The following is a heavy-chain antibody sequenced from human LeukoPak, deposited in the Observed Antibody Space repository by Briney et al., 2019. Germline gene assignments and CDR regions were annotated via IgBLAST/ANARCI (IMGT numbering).Heavy chain of an antibody. Sequence: SGTLSLTCDVSGGSISNTNWWSWVRQPPGQGLEWIGEVSLAGQTNYNPSLNGRVTMSLDESSNQLSLKLTSATAADTAVYYCARGDDYKSTLFDYWGQGTLVTVSS. CDR2: VSLAGQT. D-gene: IGHD5-12*01. CDR1: GGSISNTNW. V-gene: IGHV4-4*02. CDR3: ARGDDYKSTLFDY. J-gene: IGHJ4*02.